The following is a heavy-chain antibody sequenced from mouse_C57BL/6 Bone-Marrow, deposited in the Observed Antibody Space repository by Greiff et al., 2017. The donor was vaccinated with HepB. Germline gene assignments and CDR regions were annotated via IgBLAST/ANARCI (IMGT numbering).Heavy chain of an antibody. Sequence: QVQLQQPGTELVKPGASVKLSCKASGYTFTSYWMHWVKQRPGQGLEWIGNINPSNGGTNYNEKFKSKATLTVDKSSSTAYMQLSSLTSEDSAVYYCARSSDIFDCDGEGFAYWGQGTLVTVSA. D-gene: IGHD2-4*01. J-gene: IGHJ3*01. CDR1: GYTFTSYW. CDR3: ARSSDIFDCDGEGFAY. CDR2: INPSNGGT. V-gene: IGHV1-53*01.